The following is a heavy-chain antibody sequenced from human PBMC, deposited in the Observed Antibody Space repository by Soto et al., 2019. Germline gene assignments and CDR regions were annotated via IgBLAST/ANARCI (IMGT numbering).Heavy chain of an antibody. J-gene: IGHJ5*02. CDR3: ARDCSSTSCYAYP. CDR2: IIPILGIA. CDR1: GGTFSSYT. Sequence: QVQLVQSGAEVKKPGSSVKVSCKASGGTFSSYTISWVRQAPGQGLEWMGRIIPILGIANYAQKFQGRVTITASKAPRTAYMELSSLRSEDTSVYYCARDCSSTSCYAYPWGQGTLVTVSS. V-gene: IGHV1-69*08. D-gene: IGHD2-2*01.